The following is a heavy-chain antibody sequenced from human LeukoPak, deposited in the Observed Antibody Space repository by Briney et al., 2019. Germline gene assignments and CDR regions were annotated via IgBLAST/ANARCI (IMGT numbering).Heavy chain of an antibody. Sequence: GGSLRLSCAASGFTFSSYSMNWVRQAPGKGLEWVSSISSSSSYIYYADSVKGRFTISRDNAKNSLYLQMNSLRAEDTAVYYCARDGDQSSSWYDFDYWDQGTLVTVSS. CDR2: ISSSSSYI. V-gene: IGHV3-21*01. CDR1: GFTFSSYS. CDR3: ARDGDQSSSWYDFDY. J-gene: IGHJ4*02. D-gene: IGHD6-13*01.